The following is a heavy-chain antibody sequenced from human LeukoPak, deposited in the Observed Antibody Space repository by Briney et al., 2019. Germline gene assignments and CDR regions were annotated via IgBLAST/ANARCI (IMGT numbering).Heavy chain of an antibody. CDR2: IWYDGSNK. CDR3: ARGFYYDSSGADY. V-gene: IGHV3-33*01. CDR1: GFTFSSHG. J-gene: IGHJ4*02. Sequence: GGSLRLSCAASGFTFSSHGMHWVRQAPGKGLEWVAVIWYDGSNKYYADSVKGRFTISRDNSKNTLYLQMNSLRAEDTAVYYCARGFYYDSSGADYWGQGTLVTVSS. D-gene: IGHD3-22*01.